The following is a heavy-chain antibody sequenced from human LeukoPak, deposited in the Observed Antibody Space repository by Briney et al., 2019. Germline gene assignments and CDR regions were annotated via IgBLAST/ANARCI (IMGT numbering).Heavy chain of an antibody. Sequence: SETLSLTSDVPTVSFYDYLWSWLPPSPGNGRRWIVEVNYRESPLCNPSLESRVTISVETFKSRLSLKLTSVTAAATAVYYCPRSGVTGMREYERADYYYYVMDLWGQGTAVTV. V-gene: IGHV4-34*01. J-gene: IGHJ6*02. D-gene: IGHD2-2*01. CDR2: VNYRESP. CDR1: TVSFYDYL. CDR3: PRSGVTGMREYERADYYYYVMDL.